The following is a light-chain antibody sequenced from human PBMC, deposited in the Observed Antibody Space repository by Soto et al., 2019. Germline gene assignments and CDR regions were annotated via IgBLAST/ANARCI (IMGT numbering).Light chain of an antibody. J-gene: IGKJ2*01. CDR2: AAS. CDR3: QQTYSTPYT. CDR1: QSISSY. Sequence: DIQMTQSPSSLSASVGDRVTITCRASQSISSYLNWYEHKPGKAPKLLIYAASTLQSAVTSRFSGSGSGTDFTLTISSLQPEDCATYYCQQTYSTPYTFGQGTKLEIK. V-gene: IGKV1-39*01.